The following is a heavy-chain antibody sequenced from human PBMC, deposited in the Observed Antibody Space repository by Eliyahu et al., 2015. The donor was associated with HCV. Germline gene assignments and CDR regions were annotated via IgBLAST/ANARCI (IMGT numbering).Heavy chain of an antibody. J-gene: IGHJ6*02. CDR1: GFTXGXHG. V-gene: IGHV3-33*01. CDR3: ARSHYDLWSGYSLDYYYHGMGV. CDR2: IWYDGSTK. Sequence: QVQLVESGGGVVQPGRSLXXSXAGXGFTXGXHGMHWVXQGSGKGLEWVAVIWYDGSTKYYADSVKGRFTISRDNSKKMLYLQMNSLRAEDTAVYYCARSHYDLWSGYSLDYYYHGMGVWGQGTTVTVSS. D-gene: IGHD3-3*01.